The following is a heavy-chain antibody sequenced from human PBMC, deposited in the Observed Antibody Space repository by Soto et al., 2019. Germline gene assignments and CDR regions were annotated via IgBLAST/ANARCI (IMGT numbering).Heavy chain of an antibody. J-gene: IGHJ5*02. D-gene: IGHD2-2*01. Sequence: PSETLSLTCTVSGGSISSYYWSWIRQPPGKGLEWIGYIYYSGSTNYNPSLKSRVTISVDTSKNQFSLKLSSVTAADTAVYYCARGDVVVPAASWFDPWGQGTLVTVSS. CDR1: GGSISSYY. CDR3: ARGDVVVPAASWFDP. V-gene: IGHV4-59*01. CDR2: IYYSGST.